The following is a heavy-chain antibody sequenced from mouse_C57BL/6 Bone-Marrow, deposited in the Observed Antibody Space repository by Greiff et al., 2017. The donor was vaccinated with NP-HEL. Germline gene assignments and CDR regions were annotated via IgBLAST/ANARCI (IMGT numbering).Heavy chain of an antibody. CDR1: GFTFSDYG. CDR2: ISNLAYSI. J-gene: IGHJ4*01. D-gene: IGHD2-5*01. CDR3: AREDSNLYAMDY. Sequence: DVHLVESGGGLVQPGGSLKLSCAASGFTFSDYGMAWVRQAPRKGPEWVAFISNLAYSIYYADTVTGRFTISSENAKNTLYQEMSSLRSEDTAMYYCAREDSNLYAMDYWGQGTSVTVSS. V-gene: IGHV5-15*01.